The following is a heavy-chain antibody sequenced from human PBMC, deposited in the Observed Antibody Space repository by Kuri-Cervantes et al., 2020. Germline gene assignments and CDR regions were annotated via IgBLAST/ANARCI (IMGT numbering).Heavy chain of an antibody. V-gene: IGHV4-34*01. J-gene: IGHJ6*02. CDR1: GGSFSGYY. CDR2: INHSGST. CDR3: ARGSGYNYYYYYGMDV. Sequence: GSLRLSCAVYGGSFSGYYWSWIRQPPGKGLEWIGEINHSGSTNYNPSLKSRVTISVGTSKNQFSLKLSSVTAADTAVYYCARGSGYNYYYYYGMDVWGQGTTVTVSS. D-gene: IGHD5-24*01.